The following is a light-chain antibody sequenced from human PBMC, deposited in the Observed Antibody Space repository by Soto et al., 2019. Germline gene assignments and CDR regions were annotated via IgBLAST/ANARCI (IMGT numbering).Light chain of an antibody. CDR2: DAS. Sequence: DIQMTQSPSSLSASVGDRVTITCRASQDIRNDVGWYQQKPGKAPKRLIYDASRLQSGVPSRFSGSGSGTEFTLTISSLQPEDFATYYCLQHNSYPHTFGQGTKLEIK. J-gene: IGKJ2*01. CDR3: LQHNSYPHT. V-gene: IGKV1-17*01. CDR1: QDIRND.